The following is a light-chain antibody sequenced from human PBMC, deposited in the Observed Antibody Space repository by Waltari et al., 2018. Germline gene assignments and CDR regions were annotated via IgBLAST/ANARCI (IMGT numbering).Light chain of an antibody. Sequence: SSELTQPPSVSVSPGQTARITCPGDALPTQYAFWYQQKPGPAPFRILYKDTERPSGIPDRFSGSSSGTIVTLTISGVQTEDEADYYCQTADTSGIWVFGGGTRLTVL. CDR2: KDT. CDR3: QTADTSGIWV. V-gene: IGLV3-25*03. CDR1: ALPTQY. J-gene: IGLJ3*02.